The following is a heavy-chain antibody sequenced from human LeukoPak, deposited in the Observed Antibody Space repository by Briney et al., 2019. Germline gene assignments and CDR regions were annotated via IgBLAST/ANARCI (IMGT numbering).Heavy chain of an antibody. Sequence: GESLQISCKCSGYSFTSYWIGWVRQMPGKGLEWVGIFYPGDSNTRYSPSFQGQVTLSADKSISTAYLPWSGLKASDTAMYYCARLGPLVRGVNWFDPWGQGTLVTVSS. J-gene: IGHJ5*02. CDR1: GYSFTSYW. CDR3: ARLGPLVRGVNWFDP. V-gene: IGHV5-51*01. CDR2: FYPGDSNT. D-gene: IGHD3-10*01.